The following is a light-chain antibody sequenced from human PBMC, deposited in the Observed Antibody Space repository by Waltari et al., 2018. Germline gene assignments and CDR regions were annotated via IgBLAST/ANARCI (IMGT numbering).Light chain of an antibody. J-gene: IGLJ1*01. CDR1: SSDVGAFNF. CDR2: DVS. V-gene: IGLV2-14*03. CDR3: SSYTTTLKLV. Sequence: QSALTQPASVSGSPGQSITISCTGTSSDVGAFNFVHWYQQHPGRVPKLVIYDVSNRPSGISTRFSGSKSGNTASLTISGLQTEDDADYYCSSYTTTLKLVFGTGTKVTVL.